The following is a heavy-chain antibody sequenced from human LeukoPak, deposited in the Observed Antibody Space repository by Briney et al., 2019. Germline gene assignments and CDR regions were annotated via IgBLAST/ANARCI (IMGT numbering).Heavy chain of an antibody. Sequence: GSLRLSCAASGFTFSSYAMHWVRQAPGKGLEWVAVISYDGSNKYYADSVKGRLTISRDNSKNTLYLQMNSLRAEDTAVYYCARDCGGDCYNSDYWGQGTLVTVSS. V-gene: IGHV3-30*04. D-gene: IGHD2-21*02. J-gene: IGHJ4*02. CDR1: GFTFSSYA. CDR3: ARDCGGDCYNSDY. CDR2: ISYDGSNK.